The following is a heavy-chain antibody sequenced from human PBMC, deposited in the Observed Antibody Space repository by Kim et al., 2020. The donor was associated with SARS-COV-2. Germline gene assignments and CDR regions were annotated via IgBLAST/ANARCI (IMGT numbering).Heavy chain of an antibody. Sequence: GGSLRLSCAASGFTFSRGAMSWVRQVPGKGLEWIASVNNNNNPYYADSVKGRFTVSRDITKDTHYLQMNSLRADDTALYYCAKEHPSSGWPTFDSWGQGT. V-gene: IGHV3-23*05. CDR3: AKEHPSSGWPTFDS. CDR1: GFTFSRGA. CDR2: VNNNNNP. J-gene: IGHJ4*02. D-gene: IGHD6-19*01.